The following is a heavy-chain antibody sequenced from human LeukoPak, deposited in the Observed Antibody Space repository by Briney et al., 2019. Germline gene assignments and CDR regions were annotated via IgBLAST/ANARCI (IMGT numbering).Heavy chain of an antibody. Sequence: PGGSLRLSCAASGFTFSRNVMHWVRQAPGKGLEWVALTSYDGNNKFYADSVKGRFTISRGNSRNTLYLQMNSLRGEDAAVYSCARGGIPTGPYYYFYYMDVWGKGTAVTVSS. CDR3: ARGGIPTGPYYYFYYMDV. CDR1: GFTFSRNV. CDR2: TSYDGNNK. V-gene: IGHV3-30*01. D-gene: IGHD3-10*01. J-gene: IGHJ6*03.